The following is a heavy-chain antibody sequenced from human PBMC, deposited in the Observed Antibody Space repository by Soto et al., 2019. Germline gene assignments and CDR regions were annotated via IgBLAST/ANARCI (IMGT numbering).Heavy chain of an antibody. CDR2: IYSGGST. CDR1: GFTVSSNY. CDR3: ARGDYGDLGVFDY. Sequence: GGSLRLSCAASGFTVSSNYMSWVRQAPGKGLEWVSVIYSGGSTYYADSVKGRFTISRDNSKNTLYLQMNSLRAEDTAVYYCARGDYGDLGVFDYWGQGTLVTVFS. J-gene: IGHJ4*02. V-gene: IGHV3-53*05. D-gene: IGHD4-17*01.